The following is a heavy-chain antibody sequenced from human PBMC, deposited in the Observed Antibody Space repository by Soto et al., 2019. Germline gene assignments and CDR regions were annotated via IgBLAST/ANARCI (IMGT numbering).Heavy chain of an antibody. CDR3: ARIQRITIFGVVRYYYGMEV. CDR1: GGSISSGGYY. Sequence: SETLSLTCTVSGGSISSGGYYWSWIRQHPGKGLEWIGYIYYSGSTYYNPSLKSRVTISVDTSKNQFSLKLSSVTAADTAVYYCARIQRITIFGVVRYYYGMEVWGQGTTVTVSS. CDR2: IYYSGST. D-gene: IGHD3-3*01. J-gene: IGHJ6*02. V-gene: IGHV4-31*03.